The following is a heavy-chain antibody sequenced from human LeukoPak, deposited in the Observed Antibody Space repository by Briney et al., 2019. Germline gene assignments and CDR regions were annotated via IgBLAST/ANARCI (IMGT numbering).Heavy chain of an antibody. CDR1: GGSFSGYY. J-gene: IGHJ5*02. Sequence: PSETLSLTCAVYGGSFSGYYWSWIRQPPGKGLEWIGEINHSGSTNYNPSLKSRVTISVDTSKNQFSLNLSSVTAADTAVYSCARHPLRYFDWPNWFDPWGQGTLVTVSS. D-gene: IGHD3-9*01. CDR2: INHSGST. V-gene: IGHV4-34*01. CDR3: ARHPLRYFDWPNWFDP.